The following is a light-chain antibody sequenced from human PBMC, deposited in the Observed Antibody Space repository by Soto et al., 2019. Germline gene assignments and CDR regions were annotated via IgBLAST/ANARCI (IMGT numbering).Light chain of an antibody. Sequence: EIVLTQSPATLSLSLGERATLSCRASQSVSSYLAWYQQKPGQAPRLLIYDASNRATGIPARFSGSGSGTDFTLTISSLEPEDFAVYYCQRRSNWPPLTFGGGTKVEIK. CDR3: QRRSNWPPLT. J-gene: IGKJ4*01. CDR2: DAS. CDR1: QSVSSY. V-gene: IGKV3-11*01.